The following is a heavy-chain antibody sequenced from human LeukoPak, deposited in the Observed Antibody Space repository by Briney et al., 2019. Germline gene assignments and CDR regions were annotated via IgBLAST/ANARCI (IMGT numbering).Heavy chain of an antibody. CDR2: INAGNGNT. J-gene: IGHJ4*02. CDR3: ARSKVVPAADDY. V-gene: IGHV1-3*01. D-gene: IGHD2-2*01. CDR1: GYTFTSYA. Sequence: ASVKVSCKASGYTFTSYAMHWVRQAPGQRLEWMGWINAGNGNTKYSQKFQGRVTITRDTSASTAYMELSSLRSEDTAVYYCARSKVVPAADDYWGQGTLVTVSS.